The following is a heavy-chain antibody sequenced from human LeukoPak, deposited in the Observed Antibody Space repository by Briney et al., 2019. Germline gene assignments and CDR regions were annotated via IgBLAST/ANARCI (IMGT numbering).Heavy chain of an antibody. CDR2: ISSSSSYI. V-gene: IGHV3-21*01. CDR3: ARSVRQGYYYYYYMDV. J-gene: IGHJ6*03. CDR1: GFTFSSYS. Sequence: GGSLRLSCAASGFTFSSYSMNWVRQAPGKGLEWVSSISSSSSYIYYADSVKGRFTISRDNAKNSLYLQINSLRAEDTAVYYCARSVRQGYYYYYYMDVWGKGTTVTVSS. D-gene: IGHD6-6*01.